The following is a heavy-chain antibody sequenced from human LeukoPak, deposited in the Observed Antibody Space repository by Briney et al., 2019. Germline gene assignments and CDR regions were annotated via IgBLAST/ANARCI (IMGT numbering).Heavy chain of an antibody. J-gene: IGHJ4*02. CDR2: ISYDGSKK. CDR3: ARDPFPVSASSPAY. Sequence: PGGSLRLSCAASEFTFSTYGMHWVCQAPGKGLEWVALISYDGSKKYYADSVRGRFTISRDNSKNTLFLQMNSLRGGDTAVYYCARDPFPVSASSPAYWGQGTLVTVSS. CDR1: EFTFSTYG. D-gene: IGHD1-26*01. V-gene: IGHV3-30*03.